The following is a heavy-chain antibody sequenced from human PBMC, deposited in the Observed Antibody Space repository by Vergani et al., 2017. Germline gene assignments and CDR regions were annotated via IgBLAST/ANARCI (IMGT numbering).Heavy chain of an antibody. V-gene: IGHV1-2*02. J-gene: IGHJ6*02. D-gene: IGHD3-10*01. CDR1: GYTFTGYY. CDR2: INPNSGGT. CDR3: ARDADYYGSGSGNYGMDV. Sequence: QVQLVQSGAEVKKPGASVKVSCKASGYTFTGYYMHWVRQAPGQGLEWMGWINPNSGGTNYAQKFQGRVTMTRDTSISTAYMELSRLRSDDTAVYYCARDADYYGSGSGNYGMDVWGQGTTVTVSS.